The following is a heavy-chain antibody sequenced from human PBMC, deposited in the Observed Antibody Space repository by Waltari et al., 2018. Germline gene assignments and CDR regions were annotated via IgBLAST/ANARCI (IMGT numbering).Heavy chain of an antibody. V-gene: IGHV3-30*02. CDR2: IRYDGSNK. CDR3: AKWVGATQADAFDI. J-gene: IGHJ3*02. Sequence: QVQLVESGGGVVQPGGALSLSCAASGFTFSRHGLPGARQAPGKGLEWVAFIRYDGSNKYYADSVKGRFTISRDNSKNTLYLQMNSLRAEDTAVYYCAKWVGATQADAFDIWGQGTMVTVSS. CDR1: GFTFSRHG. D-gene: IGHD1-26*01.